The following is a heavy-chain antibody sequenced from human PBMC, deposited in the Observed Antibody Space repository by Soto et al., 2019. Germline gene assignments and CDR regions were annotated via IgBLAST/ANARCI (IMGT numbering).Heavy chain of an antibody. CDR2: IDPSDSYT. CDR3: ARRRVRGVDFDY. V-gene: IGHV5-10-1*01. J-gene: IGHJ4*02. D-gene: IGHD3-10*01. CDR1: GYSFTSYW. Sequence: PGESLKISCKGSGYSFTSYWISWVRQMPGKGLAWMGRIDPSDSYTNYSPSFQGHVTISAGKSISTAYLQWSSLKASDTAMYYCARRRVRGVDFDYWGQGTLVTVSS.